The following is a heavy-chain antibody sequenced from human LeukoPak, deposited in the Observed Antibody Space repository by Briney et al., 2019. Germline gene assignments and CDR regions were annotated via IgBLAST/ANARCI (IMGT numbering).Heavy chain of an antibody. CDR1: GGSISSSSYY. V-gene: IGHV4-39*07. CDR2: IYYSGST. J-gene: IGHJ4*02. CDR3: ARRRYFDY. Sequence: PSETLSLTCTVSGGSISSSSYYWGWIRQPPGKGLEWIGSIYYSGSTYYNPSLKSRVTISVDTSKNQFSLKLSSVIAADTAVYYCARRRYFDYWGQGTLVTVSS.